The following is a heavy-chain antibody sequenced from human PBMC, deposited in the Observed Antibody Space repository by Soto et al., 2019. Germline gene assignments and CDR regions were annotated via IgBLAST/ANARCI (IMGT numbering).Heavy chain of an antibody. V-gene: IGHV1-2*02. CDR3: TTLRLDP. D-gene: IGHD6-25*01. CDR1: GYTFTALY. Sequence: QVQLVQSGAEVKKPGASVRVSCQTSGYTFTALYMNWVRQAPGQGLEWMGWVNPNNGVTKYAQRFQGRVTMTRDTSINTAYMELSSLTSDDTAVYYCTTLRLDPWGQGTLVTVS. J-gene: IGHJ5*02. CDR2: VNPNNGVT.